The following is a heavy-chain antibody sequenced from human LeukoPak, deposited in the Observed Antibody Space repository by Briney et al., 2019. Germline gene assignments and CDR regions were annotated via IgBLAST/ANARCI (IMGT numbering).Heavy chain of an antibody. CDR1: GFTFSSFA. V-gene: IGHV3-23*01. CDR3: AKEQSSSGFFDY. CDR2: ISGRGDRT. Sequence: GGSLRLSCAASGFTFSSFAMSWVRQAPGKGLEWVSAISGRGDRTYYADSVKGRFTISRDNSKNTLYLQMNSLRAEDTAVYYCAKEQSSSGFFDYWGQGTLVTVSS. D-gene: IGHD6-6*01. J-gene: IGHJ4*02.